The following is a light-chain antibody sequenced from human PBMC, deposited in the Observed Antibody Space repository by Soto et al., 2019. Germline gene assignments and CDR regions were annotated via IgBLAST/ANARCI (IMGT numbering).Light chain of an antibody. CDR1: SRDIGNYNY. Sequence: SVLTQPASVSGSPGQSITISCTGTSRDIGNYNYVSWYQHHPGKAPKLMIYEVTSRPSGVSDRFSGSKSGMTASLTISGPXPEDEADYFCASYRSANTLVVFGTGTKVTVL. J-gene: IGLJ1*01. V-gene: IGLV2-14*01. CDR2: EVT. CDR3: ASYRSANTLVV.